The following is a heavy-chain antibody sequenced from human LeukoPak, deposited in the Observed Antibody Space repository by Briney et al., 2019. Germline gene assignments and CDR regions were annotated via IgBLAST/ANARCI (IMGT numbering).Heavy chain of an antibody. V-gene: IGHV3-23*01. CDR3: AKEQAAAGKGYYFDY. J-gene: IGHJ4*02. CDR2: ISGSGGST. D-gene: IGHD6-13*01. CDR1: GFTFSSYA. Sequence: GGSLRLSCAASGFTFSSYAMSWARQAPGKGLEWVSAISGSGGSTYYADSVKGRFTISRDNSKNTLYLQMNSLRAEDTAVYYCAKEQAAAGKGYYFDYWGQGTLVTVSS.